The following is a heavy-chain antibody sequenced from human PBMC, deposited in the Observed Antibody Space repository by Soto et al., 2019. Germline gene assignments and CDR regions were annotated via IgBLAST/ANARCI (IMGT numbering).Heavy chain of an antibody. CDR2: ISSSGSTI. V-gene: IGHV3-11*01. J-gene: IGHJ6*03. Sequence: QVQLVESGGGLVKPGGSLRLSCAASGFTFSDYYMSWIRQAPGKGLEWVSYISSSGSTIYYADSVKGRFTISRDNAKNSLYLQMNSLRAEDTAVYYCASRTLGYCSSTSCYPPDYYYYYMDVWGKGTTVTVSS. CDR1: GFTFSDYY. D-gene: IGHD2-2*01. CDR3: ASRTLGYCSSTSCYPPDYYYYYMDV.